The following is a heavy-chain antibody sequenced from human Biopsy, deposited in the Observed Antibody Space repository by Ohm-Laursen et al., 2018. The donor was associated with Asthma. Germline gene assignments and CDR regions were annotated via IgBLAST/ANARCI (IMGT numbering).Heavy chain of an antibody. D-gene: IGHD3-9*01. CDR3: ARTYYDFLTGQVNDAFAL. J-gene: IGHJ3*01. V-gene: IGHV1-3*01. CDR1: GYTFINYA. Sequence: ASVKVSCKASGYTFINYAIHWVRQAPGHSLEWMGWINAANGNTKYSQKFQGRLTISRDTSASTAYMDLSSLRSEDTAVYYCARTYYDFLTGQVNDAFALWGQGTMVIVSS. CDR2: INAANGNT.